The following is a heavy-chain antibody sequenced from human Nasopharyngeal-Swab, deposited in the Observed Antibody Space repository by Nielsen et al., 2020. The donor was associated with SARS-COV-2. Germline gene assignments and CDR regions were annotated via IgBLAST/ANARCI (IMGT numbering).Heavy chain of an antibody. Sequence: WIRQPPGKGLEWVSSISSSSSYIYHADSVKGRFTISRDNAKNSLYLQMNSLRAEDTAVYYCARDRGYCSSTSCHYYYYYMDVWGKGTTVTVSS. D-gene: IGHD2-2*01. V-gene: IGHV3-21*01. J-gene: IGHJ6*03. CDR3: ARDRGYCSSTSCHYYYYYMDV. CDR2: ISSSSSYI.